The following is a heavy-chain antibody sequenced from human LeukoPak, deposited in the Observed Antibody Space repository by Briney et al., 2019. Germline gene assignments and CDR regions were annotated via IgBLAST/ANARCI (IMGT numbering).Heavy chain of an antibody. Sequence: GGSLRLSCAASVFIFNDYAMHWARQVPGKGLEWVAVIRWNSGSMDYADSVKGRFTISRDNAKNSLYLQMNSLRPEDTALYYCAKDSQPYYFYYMDAWGKGTMVTVSS. CDR3: AKDSQPYYFYYMDA. CDR1: VFIFNDYA. J-gene: IGHJ6*03. CDR2: IRWNSGSM. V-gene: IGHV3-9*01.